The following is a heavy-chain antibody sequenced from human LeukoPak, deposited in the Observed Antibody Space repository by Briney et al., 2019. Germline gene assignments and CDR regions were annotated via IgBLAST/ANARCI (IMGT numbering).Heavy chain of an antibody. Sequence: PSETLSLTCTVSGGSISSSSYYWGWIRQPPGKGLEWIGSIYYSGSTYYNPSLKSRVTISVDTSKNQFSLKLSSVTAADTAVYYCARGLTIAVAGTRDFDIWGQGTMVTVSS. CDR2: IYYSGST. D-gene: IGHD6-19*01. J-gene: IGHJ3*02. CDR1: GGSISSSSYY. V-gene: IGHV4-39*01. CDR3: ARGLTIAVAGTRDFDI.